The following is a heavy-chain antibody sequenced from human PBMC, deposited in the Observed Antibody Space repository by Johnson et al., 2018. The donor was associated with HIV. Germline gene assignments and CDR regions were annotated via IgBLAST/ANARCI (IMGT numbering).Heavy chain of an antibody. CDR1: GFGFSRYG. Sequence: VESGGGVVQPGRSLRASCAASGFGFSRYGMSWVRQAPGKGLEWVSGINWNGGSTGYSDSVKGRFTISRDNAKNSLYLQMNSLRAEDTAVYYCARDRGYWDAFDIWGQGTMVTVSS. CDR3: ARDRGYWDAFDI. D-gene: IGHD3-22*01. J-gene: IGHJ3*02. CDR2: INWNGGST. V-gene: IGHV3-20*04.